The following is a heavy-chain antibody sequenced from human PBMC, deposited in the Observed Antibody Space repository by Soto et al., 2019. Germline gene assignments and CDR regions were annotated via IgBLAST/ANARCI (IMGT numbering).Heavy chain of an antibody. J-gene: IGHJ4*02. CDR1: GGTFSSYA. CDR3: ARESSIAVHVIDY. CDR2: IIPIFGTA. Sequence: SVKVSCKASGGTFSSYAISWVRQAPGQGLEWMGGIIPIFGTANYAQKFQGRVTITADKYTSTAYMELSSLRSEDTAVYYCARESSIAVHVIDYWGQGNLVTVSS. V-gene: IGHV1-69*06. D-gene: IGHD6-6*01.